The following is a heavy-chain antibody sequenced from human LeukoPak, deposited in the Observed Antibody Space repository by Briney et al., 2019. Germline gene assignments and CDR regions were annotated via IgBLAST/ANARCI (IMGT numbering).Heavy chain of an antibody. Sequence: ASVKVSCKASGYTFTGYYMHWVRQAPGQGLEWMGRINPNSGGTNYAQKFQGRVTMTRDTSISTAYMELSRLRSDGTAVYYCARPIAAAGTNYYYGMDVWGQGTTVTVSS. J-gene: IGHJ6*02. D-gene: IGHD6-13*01. CDR2: INPNSGGT. V-gene: IGHV1-2*06. CDR1: GYTFTGYY. CDR3: ARPIAAAGTNYYYGMDV.